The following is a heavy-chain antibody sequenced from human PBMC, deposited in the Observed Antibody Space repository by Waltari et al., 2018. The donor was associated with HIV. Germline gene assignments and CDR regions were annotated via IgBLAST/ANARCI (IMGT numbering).Heavy chain of an antibody. D-gene: IGHD5-12*01. CDR2: ISYDRSTK. V-gene: IGHV3-30*18. CDR3: AKDRAFFQVGYSII. J-gene: IGHJ4*02. CDR1: GFTFNNHG. Sequence: QVQLVESGGGVVQPGRSLRLSCAASGFTFNNHGIHRVRKAPGKVWEWVAVISYDRSTKDYADSVKGRFTISRDNAKKTVYLQMNSLRAEDTAVYYCAKDRAFFQVGYSIIWGQGTLVTVSS.